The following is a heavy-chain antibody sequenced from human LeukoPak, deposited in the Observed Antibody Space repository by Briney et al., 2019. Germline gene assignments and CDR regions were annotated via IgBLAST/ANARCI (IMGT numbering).Heavy chain of an antibody. D-gene: IGHD3-22*01. J-gene: IGHJ4*02. Sequence: GSLRLSCAASGFTFDDYGMSWVRQAPGKGLEWVSGINWNGGSTGYADSVKGRFTISRDNAKNSLYLQMNSLRAKDTALYYCARGRLYYYDSSGYPLMDYFDYWGQGTLVTVSS. CDR1: GFTFDDYG. CDR3: ARGRLYYYDSSGYPLMDYFDY. CDR2: INWNGGST. V-gene: IGHV3-20*04.